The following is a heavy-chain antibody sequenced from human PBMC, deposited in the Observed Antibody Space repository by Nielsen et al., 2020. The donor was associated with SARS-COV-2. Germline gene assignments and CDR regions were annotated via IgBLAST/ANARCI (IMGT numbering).Heavy chain of an antibody. CDR2: ISSDGGKK. J-gene: IGHJ6*02. Sequence: GESLKISCAASGLTFSRYDMYWVRQAPGKGLEWVAVISSDGGKKYYVDSVKGRFTISRDNAKNILNVQMNSLRAEDTAVYYCAKALGPFEFLVGVDFYGMDVWGQGATVTVSS. CDR3: AKALGPFEFLVGVDFYGMDV. V-gene: IGHV3-30*18. D-gene: IGHD1-26*01. CDR1: GLTFSRYD.